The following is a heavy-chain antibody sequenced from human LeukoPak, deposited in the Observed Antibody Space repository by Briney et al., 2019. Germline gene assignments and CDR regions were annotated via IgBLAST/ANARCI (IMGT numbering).Heavy chain of an antibody. J-gene: IGHJ6*03. Sequence: GESRKISCKGSGSSFASSWIGWVRQMPGKGLEGMGFIYPDDSDTRYSPSFEGQITISVDKSISTASLQWSSLKASDTAVYYCARHGHCTNGVCYSNYYYHMDVWGKGTTVTVSS. V-gene: IGHV5-51*01. D-gene: IGHD2-8*01. CDR2: IYPDDSDT. CDR1: GSSFASSW. CDR3: ARHGHCTNGVCYSNYYYHMDV.